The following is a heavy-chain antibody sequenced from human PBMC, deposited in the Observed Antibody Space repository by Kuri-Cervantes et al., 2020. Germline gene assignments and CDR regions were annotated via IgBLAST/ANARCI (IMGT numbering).Heavy chain of an antibody. CDR3: ARYCSTTSCFYTPNRPDAFDI. CDR1: GYTFTSYY. CDR2: ISAYNGDT. J-gene: IGHJ3*02. V-gene: IGHV1-18*04. Sequence: ASVKVSCKASGYTFTSYYMHWVRQAPGQGPEWMGWISAYNGDTKYAQKIQGRVTMTTDTSTTTAYMELRSLRSDDTAVYFCARYCSTTSCFYTPNRPDAFDIWGQGTMVTVSS. D-gene: IGHD2-2*01.